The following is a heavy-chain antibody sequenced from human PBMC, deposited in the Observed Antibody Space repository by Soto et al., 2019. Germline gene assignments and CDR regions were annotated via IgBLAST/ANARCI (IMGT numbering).Heavy chain of an antibody. CDR1: GASIRTYS. CDR3: AKDQSGAADI. Sequence: QVQLQESGPGLVEPSETLSLTCTVFGASIRTYSWSWIRQSAGKGLEWIGHMYTNGRTNYIPSLKSRITMSVDTSKNQFSLNLKFVTAADTAVYFCAKDQSGAADIWGQGTMVTVS. CDR2: MYTNGRT. V-gene: IGHV4-4*07. J-gene: IGHJ3*02. D-gene: IGHD7-27*01.